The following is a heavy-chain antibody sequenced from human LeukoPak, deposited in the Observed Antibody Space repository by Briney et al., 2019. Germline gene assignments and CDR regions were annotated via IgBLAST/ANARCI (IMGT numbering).Heavy chain of an antibody. V-gene: IGHV4-59*01. D-gene: IGHD3-22*01. CDR2: IYYSGST. CDR1: GGSISSYY. J-gene: IGHJ3*02. Sequence: SETLSLTCTVSGGSISSYYWSWIRQPPGKGLEWIGYIYYSGSTNYNPSLKSRVTISVDTSKNQFSLKLSSVTAADTAVYYCARSPRQYYYDSSGYIIVANAFDIWGQGTMVTVPS. CDR3: ARSPRQYYYDSSGYIIVANAFDI.